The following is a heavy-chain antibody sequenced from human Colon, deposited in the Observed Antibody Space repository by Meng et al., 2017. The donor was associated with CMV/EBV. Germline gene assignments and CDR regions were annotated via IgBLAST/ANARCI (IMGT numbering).Heavy chain of an antibody. CDR1: GFNLNTYS. Sequence: GVLKISCAASGFNLNTYSMNWLRQAPGRGLEWVASISISSSFIYYADSVKGRFTISRDNAKNSSSLHMSSLRAEDTAVYYCARGGSRSYFFDNWGQGTLVTVSS. J-gene: IGHJ4*02. D-gene: IGHD3-10*01. V-gene: IGHV3-21*01. CDR2: ISISSSFI. CDR3: ARGGSRSYFFDN.